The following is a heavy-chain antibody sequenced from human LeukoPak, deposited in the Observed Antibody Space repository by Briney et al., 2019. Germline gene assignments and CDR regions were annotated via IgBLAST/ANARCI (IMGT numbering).Heavy chain of an antibody. CDR1: GFTFSNYW. CDR2: INSDGSST. V-gene: IGHV3-74*03. D-gene: IGHD5-12*01. CDR3: ARDGGYRGYDADC. Sequence: GGSLRLSCAASGFTFSNYWMHWVRQAPGKGLVWVSRINSDGSSTTYADSVKGRFTISRDNAKNTLYLQMNSLRAEDTAVYYCARDGGYRGYDADCWGQGTLVTVSS. J-gene: IGHJ4*02.